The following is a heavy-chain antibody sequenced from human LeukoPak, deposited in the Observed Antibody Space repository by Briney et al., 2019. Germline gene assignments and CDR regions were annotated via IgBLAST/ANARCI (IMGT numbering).Heavy chain of an antibody. V-gene: IGHV3-7*01. D-gene: IGHD3-22*01. CDR2: IKQDGTDK. J-gene: IGHJ4*02. Sequence: PGGSLRLSCAGSGFTFSTYWMSWVRQAPGKGLDWVANIKQDGTDKYYVDAVKGRFTISRDNAKNSLYLKMNSLKAEDTAVYYCAREKLDSRGYVDYWGQGTLVTVSP. CDR1: GFTFSTYW. CDR3: AREKLDSRGYVDY.